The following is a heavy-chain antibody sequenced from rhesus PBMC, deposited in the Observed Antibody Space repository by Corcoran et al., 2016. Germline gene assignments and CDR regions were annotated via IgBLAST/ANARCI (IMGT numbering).Heavy chain of an antibody. CDR3: ASGVVYLDWLLSMSLDV. CDR1: GGSISSNW. CDR2: ISGSGGST. Sequence: QLQLQESGPGLVKPSEPLSLTCAVSGGSISSNWWSWIRPPPGKGLEGIGRISGSGGSTSSNPSLKSRVTISTDTSKNQFSLKLSSVTAADTAVYYCASGVVYLDWLLSMSLDVWGRGVLVTVSS. D-gene: IGHD3-3*01. V-gene: IGHV4-173*01. J-gene: IGHJ5-2*02.